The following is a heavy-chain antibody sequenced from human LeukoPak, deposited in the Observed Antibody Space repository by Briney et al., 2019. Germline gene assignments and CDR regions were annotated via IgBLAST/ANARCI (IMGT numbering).Heavy chain of an antibody. CDR3: AALSEGVFD. V-gene: IGHV4-4*02. CDR2: IDHSGST. Sequence: PSETLSLTCAVSGGSISSSNWWSWVRQPPGKGLEWIGEIDHSGSTNYNPSLKSRVTISVDTSKNQFSLKLSSVTAADTAVYYCAALSEGVFDWGQGTLVTVSS. J-gene: IGHJ4*02. D-gene: IGHD3-10*02. CDR1: GGSISSSNW.